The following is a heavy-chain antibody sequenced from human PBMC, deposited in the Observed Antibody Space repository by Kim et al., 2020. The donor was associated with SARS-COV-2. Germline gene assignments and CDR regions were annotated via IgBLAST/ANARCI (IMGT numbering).Heavy chain of an antibody. V-gene: IGHV3-11*06. J-gene: IGHJ2*01. CDR1: GFTFSDYY. CDR2: ISSSSSYT. CDR3: ARTYGSDLRGWYFDL. Sequence: GGSLRLSCAASGFTFSDYYMSWIRQAPGKGLEWVSYISSSSSYTNYADSVKGRFTISRDNAKNSLYLQMNSLRAEDTAVYYCARTYGSDLRGWYFDLWGRGTLVTVSS. D-gene: IGHD3-10*01.